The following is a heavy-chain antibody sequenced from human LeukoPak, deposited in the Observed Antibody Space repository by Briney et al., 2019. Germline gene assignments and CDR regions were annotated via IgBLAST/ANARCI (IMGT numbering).Heavy chain of an antibody. J-gene: IGHJ5*02. CDR3: ARRLRVPYDSSGYST. CDR1: GGSISSYY. Sequence: SETLSLTCTVSGGSISSYYWSWIRQPPGKGLEWIGYIYYSGSTNYNPSLKSRVTISVDTSKNQFSLKLSSVTAADTAVYYCARRLRVPYDSSGYSTWGQGTLVTVSS. CDR2: IYYSGST. V-gene: IGHV4-59*12. D-gene: IGHD3-22*01.